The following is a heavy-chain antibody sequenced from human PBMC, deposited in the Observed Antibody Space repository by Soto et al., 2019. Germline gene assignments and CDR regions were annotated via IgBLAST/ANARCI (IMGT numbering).Heavy chain of an antibody. CDR3: AKDLPDIVVVPAALGHYYYMDV. CDR1: GFTFSSYA. D-gene: IGHD2-2*01. J-gene: IGHJ6*03. Sequence: PGGSLRLSCAASGFTFSSYAMSWVRQAPGKGLEWVSAISGSGGSTYYADSVKGRFTISRDNSKNTLNLQMNSLRAEDTAVFYCAKDLPDIVVVPAALGHYYYMDVWGKGTTVTVSS. V-gene: IGHV3-23*01. CDR2: ISGSGGST.